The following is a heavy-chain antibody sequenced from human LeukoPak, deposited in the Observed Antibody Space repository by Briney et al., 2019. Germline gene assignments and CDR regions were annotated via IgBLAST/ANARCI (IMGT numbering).Heavy chain of an antibody. Sequence: GGSLRLSCAASGFTFDDYAMHWVRQAPGKGLEWVSGISWNSGSIGYADSVKGRFTISRDNAKNSLYLQMNSLRAEDMALYYCAKDTATVTGPTGYMDVWGKGTTVTVSS. CDR2: ISWNSGSI. D-gene: IGHD4-11*01. CDR1: GFTFDDYA. V-gene: IGHV3-9*03. J-gene: IGHJ6*03. CDR3: AKDTATVTGPTGYMDV.